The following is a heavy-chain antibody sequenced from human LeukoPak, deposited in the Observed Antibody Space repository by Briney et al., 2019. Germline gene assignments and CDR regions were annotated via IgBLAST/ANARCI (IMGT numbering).Heavy chain of an antibody. V-gene: IGHV3-64*01. CDR3: ARVNDFWSGYGDY. CDR2: ISSNGGST. Sequence: GGSLRLSSAASGFTFSSYAMHWVRQAPGKGLEYVSAISSNGGSTYYANSVKGRFIISRDNSKNTLYLQMGSLRAEDMAVYYCARVNDFWSGYGDYWGQGTLVTVSS. CDR1: GFTFSSYA. J-gene: IGHJ4*02. D-gene: IGHD3-3*01.